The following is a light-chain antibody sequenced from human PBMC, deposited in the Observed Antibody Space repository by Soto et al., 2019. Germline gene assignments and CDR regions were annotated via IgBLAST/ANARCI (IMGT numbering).Light chain of an antibody. V-gene: IGKV3-20*01. CDR3: QQSSSSPIT. CDR2: AAS. CDR1: QSVSSSY. J-gene: IGKJ5*01. Sequence: LTQSPGTLSLSPGERATLSCRASQSVSSSYLAWYQQKPGQAPRLLMSAASSRATGIPDRFSGSGSGTDFTLTISRLEAEDFAVYYCQQSSSSPITFGQGTRLEIK.